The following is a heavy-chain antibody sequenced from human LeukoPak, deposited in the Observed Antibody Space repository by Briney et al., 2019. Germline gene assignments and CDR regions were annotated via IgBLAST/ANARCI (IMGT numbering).Heavy chain of an antibody. CDR2: IYSDGTT. D-gene: IGHD2-2*01. CDR1: GASTTSYY. CDR3: ARGRSDIVVVPAAPSYYYYYGMDV. J-gene: IGHJ6*02. Sequence: SETLSLTCSVSGASTTSYYWNWIRQAPGKGLEWIGYIYSDGTTSYSPSLRSRVTISIDTSRNQFSLKLSSVTAADTAVYYCARGRSDIVVVPAAPSYYYYYGMDVWGQGTTVTVSS. V-gene: IGHV4-59*12.